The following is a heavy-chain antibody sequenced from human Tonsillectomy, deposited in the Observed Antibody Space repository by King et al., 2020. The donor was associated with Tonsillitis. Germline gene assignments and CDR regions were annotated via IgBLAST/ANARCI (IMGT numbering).Heavy chain of an antibody. J-gene: IGHJ1*01. D-gene: IGHD3-10*01. CDR3: ASGIGDKSHWYVFWDFQH. Sequence: VQLVESGGGLVKPGGSLRLSCAASGFTFNIYSMNWVRQAPGKGLEWVSSISSSSSYIYYADSVRGRFTISRDNAKNSLYLQMNSLRAEDTAVYYCASGIGDKSHWYVFWDFQHWGQGTLVTVSS. CDR1: GFTFNIYS. CDR2: ISSSSSYI. V-gene: IGHV3-21*01.